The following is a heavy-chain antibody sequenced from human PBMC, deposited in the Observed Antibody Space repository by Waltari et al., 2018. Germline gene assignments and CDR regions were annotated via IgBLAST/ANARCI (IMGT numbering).Heavy chain of an antibody. Sequence: QVHLLQSGPEVRKPGSSVKVSCQASGGTFNNHVFNLVRQAPGQGLEWMGRIIPILGQTTYSQRFQGRVTMTADKSTKTTYMGLASLRSEDTALYYCASGHSYISNSRHYGPFDLWGQGTLITVSS. CDR3: ASGHSYISNSRHYGPFDL. V-gene: IGHV1-69*02. D-gene: IGHD3-16*01. J-gene: IGHJ5*02. CDR2: IIPILGQT. CDR1: GGTFNNHV.